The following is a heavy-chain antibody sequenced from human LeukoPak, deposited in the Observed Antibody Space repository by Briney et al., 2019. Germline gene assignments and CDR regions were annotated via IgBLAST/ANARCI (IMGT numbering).Heavy chain of an antibody. J-gene: IGHJ3*02. CDR2: IYSGGST. V-gene: IGHV3-53*01. CDR3: ARGVGQDAFDI. Sequence: GGSLRLSCAASGFAVRNNYMSWVRQAPGKGLEWVSVIYSGGSTYYADSVKGRFTFSKDNSKNTLYLQMTNLRVEDTAAYYCARGVGQDAFDIWGQGTMVTVSS. CDR1: GFAVRNNY. D-gene: IGHD1-26*01.